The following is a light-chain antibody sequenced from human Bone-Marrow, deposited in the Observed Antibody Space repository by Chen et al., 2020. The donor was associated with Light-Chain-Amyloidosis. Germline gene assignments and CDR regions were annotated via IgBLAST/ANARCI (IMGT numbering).Light chain of an antibody. Sequence: DIQMTQSPSSVSASVGDRVTITCRASQGISSWVAWYQQKPGKAPKLLIYAASSLQSVVPSRFSGSGSGTDFTLTISSLQPEDFATYYCQQANSFPWTFGQGTKVEIK. CDR2: AAS. J-gene: IGKJ1*01. V-gene: IGKV1-12*01. CDR3: QQANSFPWT. CDR1: QGISSW.